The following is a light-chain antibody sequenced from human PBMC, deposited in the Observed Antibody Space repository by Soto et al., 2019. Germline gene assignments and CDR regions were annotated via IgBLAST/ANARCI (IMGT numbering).Light chain of an antibody. CDR3: SSYTSSSSVV. Sequence: QSALTQPASVSGSPGQSLTISCTGTSSDVGGYDYVSWYQHHPGKAPRLMIYDVSNRPSGISNRFSASKSGNTSSLTISGLPAADEADYYCSSYTSSSSVVFGGGTKLTVL. J-gene: IGLJ2*01. CDR2: DVS. V-gene: IGLV2-14*03. CDR1: SSDVGGYDY.